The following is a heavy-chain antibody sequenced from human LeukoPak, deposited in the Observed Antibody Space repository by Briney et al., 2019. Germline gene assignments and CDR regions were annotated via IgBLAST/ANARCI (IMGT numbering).Heavy chain of an antibody. V-gene: IGHV3-23*01. D-gene: IGHD2-2*01. CDR3: AKVTSSYNYFDY. CDR2: FSGSGGRT. J-gene: IGHJ4*02. Sequence: PGGSLRLSCEASGFTFATYPMSWVRQAPGKGLEWVSTFSGSGGRTLYADSVKGRFTISRDNSKNTLSLQMNSLRAEDTAVYYCAKVTSSYNYFDYSGQGSLVTVSS. CDR1: GFTFATYP.